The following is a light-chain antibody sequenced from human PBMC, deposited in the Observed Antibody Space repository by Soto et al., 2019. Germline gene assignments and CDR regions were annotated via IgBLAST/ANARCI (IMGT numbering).Light chain of an antibody. V-gene: IGKV3-11*01. CDR2: DAC. CDR3: QQRSNWPWT. Sequence: EIVWTQSPATMSFSRGERATLSCSASQRVSSYLSWYQQRPCHAPRLLIYDACNRATGIPARFSGSGSGTDFTLTIRSLEPEDFAVYYRQQRSNWPWTFGQGNNVHIK. J-gene: IGKJ1*01. CDR1: QRVSSY.